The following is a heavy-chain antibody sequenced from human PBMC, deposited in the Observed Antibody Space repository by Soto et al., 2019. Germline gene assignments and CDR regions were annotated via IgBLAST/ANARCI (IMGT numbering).Heavy chain of an antibody. CDR2: ISPYDGYT. CDR1: GYTFASYG. J-gene: IGHJ6*02. V-gene: IGHV1-18*01. Sequence: QVQLVQSGAEAKKPGASVKVSCKASGYTFASYGINWVRQAPGQGLEWLGWISPYDGYTHYAQILQGRVSTTTDTSTKTAYMELRSLRSDDTAMYYCARGGYYDSSGARNYYFYGMNVWGQGTTVTVSS. CDR3: ARGGYYDSSGARNYYFYGMNV. D-gene: IGHD3-22*01.